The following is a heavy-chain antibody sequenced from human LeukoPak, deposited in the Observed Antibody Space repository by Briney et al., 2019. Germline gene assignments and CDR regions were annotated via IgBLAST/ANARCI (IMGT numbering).Heavy chain of an antibody. CDR2: INHSGST. CDR1: GGSFSGYY. J-gene: IGHJ6*03. Sequence: SETLSLTCAVYGGSFSGYYWSWIRQPPGKGLEWIGEINHSGSTYYNSSLKSRLTISVDTSKNQFSLKLSSVTAADTAVYYCARLQGNYYYYMDVWGKGTTVTVSS. CDR3: ARLQGNYYYYMDV. V-gene: IGHV4-34*01.